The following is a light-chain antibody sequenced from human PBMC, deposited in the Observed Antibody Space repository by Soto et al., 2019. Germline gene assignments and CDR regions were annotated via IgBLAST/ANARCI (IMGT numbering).Light chain of an antibody. Sequence: QSALTQPPSVSGSPGQSVTISCTGTSSDVGSYNRVSWYQQPPGTAPKLMIYEVSNRPSGVPDRFSGSKSGNTASLTISGLQAEDEADYYCNSYTSSGTYVFGTGTKVTVL. CDR1: SSDVGSYNR. J-gene: IGLJ1*01. V-gene: IGLV2-18*02. CDR2: EVS. CDR3: NSYTSSGTYV.